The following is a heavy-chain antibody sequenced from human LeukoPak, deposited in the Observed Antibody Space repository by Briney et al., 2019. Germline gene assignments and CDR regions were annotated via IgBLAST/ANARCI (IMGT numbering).Heavy chain of an antibody. D-gene: IGHD3-10*01. V-gene: IGHV3-30*04. J-gene: IGHJ6*02. CDR2: ISYDGSNK. CDR3: ARDRYPITMVRGVPYYYGMDV. Sequence: GRSLGLSCAASGFTFSSYAMHWVRQAPGKGLEWVAVISYDGSNKYYADSVKGRFTISRDNSKNTLYLQMNSLSAEDTAVYYCARDRYPITMVRGVPYYYGMDVWGQGTTVTVSS. CDR1: GFTFSSYA.